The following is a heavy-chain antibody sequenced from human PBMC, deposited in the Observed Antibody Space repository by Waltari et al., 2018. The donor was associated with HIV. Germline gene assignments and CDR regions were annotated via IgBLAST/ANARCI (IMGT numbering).Heavy chain of an antibody. D-gene: IGHD2-21*02. CDR2: IYTSGST. V-gene: IGHV4-61*02. Sequence: QVQLQESGPGLVKPSQTLSLTCTVSGGPISSGSFYWNWIRQPAGKGLEWIGRIYTSGSTKYNPSLKSRVTISVDTSKNQFSLKLNSVTAADTAVYYCARAEGGNSGVHFDYWGQGTLVTVSS. J-gene: IGHJ4*02. CDR3: ARAEGGNSGVHFDY. CDR1: GGPISSGSFY.